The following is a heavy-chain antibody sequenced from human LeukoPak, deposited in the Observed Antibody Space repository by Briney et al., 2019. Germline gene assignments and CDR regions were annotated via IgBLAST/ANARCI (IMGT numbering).Heavy chain of an antibody. CDR3: ARVGQQLAFDH. CDR2: IYHSGST. Sequence: SQTLSLTCAVSGGSISSGGYSWSWIRQPPGKGLEWIGYIYHSGSTYYNPSLKSRVTISLDRSKNQFSLKLSSVTAADTAVYYCARVGQQLAFDHWGQGTLATVSS. D-gene: IGHD6-13*01. CDR1: GGSISSGGYS. J-gene: IGHJ4*02. V-gene: IGHV4-30-2*01.